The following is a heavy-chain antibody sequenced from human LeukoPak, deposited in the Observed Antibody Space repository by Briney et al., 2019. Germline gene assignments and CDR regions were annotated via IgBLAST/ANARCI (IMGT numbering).Heavy chain of an antibody. V-gene: IGHV3-23*01. CDR3: ARANWVSNADAVW. D-gene: IGHD1-1*01. CDR2: LRGDGDT. CDR1: GFRFSNYA. Sequence: PGGSLRLSCAASGFRFSNYAMSWVRQAPARGLEWVSSLRGDGDTFYADSVKGRFTLSRDDSRNTVYLQLNNLRVEDTAVYYCARANWVSNADAVWWGQGTPVTVSS. J-gene: IGHJ4*02.